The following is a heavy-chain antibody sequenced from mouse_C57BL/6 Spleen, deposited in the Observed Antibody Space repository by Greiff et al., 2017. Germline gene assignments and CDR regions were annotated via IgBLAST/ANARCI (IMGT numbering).Heavy chain of an antibody. J-gene: IGHJ3*01. V-gene: IGHV1-59*01. CDR1: GYTFTSYW. CDR2: IDPSDSYT. D-gene: IGHD1-1*01. Sequence: VQLQQPGAELVRPGTSVKLSCKASGYTFTSYWMHWVKQRPGQGLEWIGVIDPSDSYTNYNQKFKGKATLTVDTSSSTAYMQLSSLTSEDSAVYYCARNLYYGSSPFAYWGQGTLVTVSA. CDR3: ARNLYYGSSPFAY.